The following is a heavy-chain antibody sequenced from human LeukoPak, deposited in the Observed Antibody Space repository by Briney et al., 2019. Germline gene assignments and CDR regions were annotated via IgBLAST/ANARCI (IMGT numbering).Heavy chain of an antibody. J-gene: IGHJ4*02. V-gene: IGHV3-30*03. Sequence: GGSLRLSCAASGFTFSDYGMHWVRQAPGKGLEWVAVISYDGSNKHYADSVKGRFTISRDNSQNTLYLQMNSLRAEDTAVYYCARGIPADYWGQGTLVTVSS. CDR1: GFTFSDYG. CDR3: ARGIPADY. CDR2: ISYDGSNK.